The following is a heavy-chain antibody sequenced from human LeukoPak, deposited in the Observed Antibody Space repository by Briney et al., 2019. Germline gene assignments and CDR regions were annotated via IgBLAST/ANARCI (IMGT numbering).Heavy chain of an antibody. CDR2: IIPVFGTA. J-gene: IGHJ4*02. Sequence: SVKVSCKASGYTFTSYAMNWVRQAPGQGLECMGGIIPVFGTANYAQKFQGRVTITADESASTAYMELSSLRSEDTAVYYCARGHDGSDFWTKSLDYWGQGTLVTVSS. CDR3: ARGHDGSDFWTKSLDY. D-gene: IGHD3/OR15-3a*01. CDR1: GYTFTSYA. V-gene: IGHV1-69*13.